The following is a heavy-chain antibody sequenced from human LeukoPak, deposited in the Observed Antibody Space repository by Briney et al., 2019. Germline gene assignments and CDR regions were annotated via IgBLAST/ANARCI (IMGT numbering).Heavy chain of an antibody. CDR2: ISGSGGTT. CDR3: AKALQQLFHWYFDL. CDR1: GFTFSNFA. J-gene: IGHJ2*01. D-gene: IGHD6-13*01. V-gene: IGHV3-23*01. Sequence: GGSLRLSCAASGFTFSNFAMSWVRQAPGKGLEWVSGISGSGGTTYYADSVKGRFTISRDNSKNTLYLQMNSLRAEDTAVYYCAKALQQLFHWYFDLWGRGTLVTVSS.